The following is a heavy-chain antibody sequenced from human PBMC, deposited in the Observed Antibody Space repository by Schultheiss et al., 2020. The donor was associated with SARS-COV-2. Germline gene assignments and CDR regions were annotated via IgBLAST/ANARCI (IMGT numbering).Heavy chain of an antibody. CDR2: ISSSSSYI. J-gene: IGHJ4*02. CDR3: ARIPGVYDFWSGYFV. D-gene: IGHD3-3*01. CDR1: GFTVSSYS. V-gene: IGHV3-21*01. Sequence: GGSLRLSCAASGFTVSSYSMNWVRQAPGKGLEWVSSISSSSSYIYYADSVKGRFTISRDNAKNSLYLQMNSLRAEDTAVYYCARIPGVYDFWSGYFVWGQGTLVTVSS.